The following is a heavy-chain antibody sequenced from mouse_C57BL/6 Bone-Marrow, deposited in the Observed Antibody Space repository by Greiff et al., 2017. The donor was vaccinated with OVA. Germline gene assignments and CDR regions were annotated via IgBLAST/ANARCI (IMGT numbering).Heavy chain of an antibody. Sequence: EVKVEESGGGLVQPGGSMKLSCVASGFTFSNYWMNWVRQSPEKGLEWVAQIRLKSDNYATHYAESVKGRFTISRDDSKSSVYLQMNNLRAEDTGIYYCTDYYGSDYFDYWGQGTTLTVSS. CDR1: GFTFSNYW. J-gene: IGHJ2*01. D-gene: IGHD1-1*01. V-gene: IGHV6-3*01. CDR2: IRLKSDNYAT. CDR3: TDYYGSDYFDY.